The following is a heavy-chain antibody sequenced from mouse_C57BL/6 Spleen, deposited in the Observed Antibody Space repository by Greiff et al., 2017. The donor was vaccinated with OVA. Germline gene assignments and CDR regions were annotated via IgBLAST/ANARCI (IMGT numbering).Heavy chain of an antibody. V-gene: IGHV1-69*01. CDR1: GYTFTSYW. D-gene: IGHD2-4*01. J-gene: IGHJ2*01. Sequence: QVQLQQPGAELVMPGASVKLSCKASGYTFTSYWMHWVKQRPGQGLEWIGEIDPSDSYTNYNQKFKGKSTLTVDKSSSTAYMQLSSLTSEDSAVYYGASSIYYDYTGYFDYWGQGTTLTVSS. CDR2: IDPSDSYT. CDR3: ASSIYYDYTGYFDY.